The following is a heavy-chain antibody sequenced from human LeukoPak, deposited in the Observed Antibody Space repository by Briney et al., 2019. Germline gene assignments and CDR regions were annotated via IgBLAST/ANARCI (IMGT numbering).Heavy chain of an antibody. CDR3: ARHLIYYDSSSYPGDF. CDR1: GGSISSSSYY. D-gene: IGHD3-22*01. CDR2: IYYSGST. J-gene: IGHJ4*02. V-gene: IGHV4-39*01. Sequence: PSETLSLTCTVSGGSISSSSYYWGWIRQPPGKGLEWIGSIYYSGSTYYNPSLKSRVTISVDTSKNQFSLKLSSVTAADTAVYFCARHLIYYDSSSYPGDFWGQGTLVTVSS.